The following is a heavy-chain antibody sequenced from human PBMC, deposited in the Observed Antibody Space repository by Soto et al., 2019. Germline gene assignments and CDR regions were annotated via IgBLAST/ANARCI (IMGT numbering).Heavy chain of an antibody. CDR3: ARGGSYDFWSGYSTNWFDP. V-gene: IGHV4-59*01. CDR2: IFSSGST. Sequence: PSETLSLTCTVSGDSISSFYWTWIRQPPGKGLEWVGYIFSSGSTNYNPSLKSRVTISVDTSENQFSLKLTSVTAADTAVYYCARGGSYDFWSGYSTNWFDPWGQGTLVTVSS. CDR1: GDSISSFY. D-gene: IGHD3-3*01. J-gene: IGHJ5*02.